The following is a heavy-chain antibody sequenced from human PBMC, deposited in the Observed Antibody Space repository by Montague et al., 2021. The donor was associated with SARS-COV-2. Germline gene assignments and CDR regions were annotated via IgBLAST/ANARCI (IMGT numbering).Heavy chain of an antibody. CDR1: GGSTSSYY. Sequence: SETLSLTCTVSGGSTSSYYWTWIRQPPGKGLEWIGSIYYTANTYYTPSLKTRVTISVDTSKNQFSLRLRSVTAADTAVYYCARDRLRYGRFDPWGQGTLVTVSS. CDR3: ARDRLRYGRFDP. CDR2: IYYTANT. D-gene: IGHD5-12*01. V-gene: IGHV4-59*05. J-gene: IGHJ5*02.